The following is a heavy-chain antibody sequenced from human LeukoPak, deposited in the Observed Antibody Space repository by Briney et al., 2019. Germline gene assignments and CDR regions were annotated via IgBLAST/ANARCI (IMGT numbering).Heavy chain of an antibody. CDR2: INHSGST. CDR1: GGSFSGYY. D-gene: IGHD4-11*01. J-gene: IGHJ4*02. CDR3: ARVTTDY. V-gene: IGHV4-34*01. Sequence: PSETLSLTCAVYGGSFSGYYWSWIRQPPGKGLEWIGEINHSGSTNYNPSLKSRVTISVDTSKNQFSLKLSSVTAADTAVYYCARVTTDYWGQGTLVTVPS.